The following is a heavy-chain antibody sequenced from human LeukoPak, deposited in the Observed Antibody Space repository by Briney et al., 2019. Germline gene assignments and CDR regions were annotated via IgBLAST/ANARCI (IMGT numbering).Heavy chain of an antibody. CDR1: RFTFSSYE. CDR2: ISSSGSTI. CDR3: AADVVVTANVDY. V-gene: IGHV3-48*03. J-gene: IGHJ4*02. D-gene: IGHD2-21*02. Sequence: PGGSLRLSCAASRFTFSSYEMNWVRQAPGKGLEWVSYISSSGSTIYYADSVKGRFTISRDNAKNSLYLQMNSLRAEDTAVYYCAADVVVTANVDYWGQGTLVTVSS.